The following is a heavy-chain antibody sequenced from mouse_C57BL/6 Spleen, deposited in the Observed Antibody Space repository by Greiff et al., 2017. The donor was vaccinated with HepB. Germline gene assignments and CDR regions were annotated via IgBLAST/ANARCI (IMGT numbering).Heavy chain of an antibody. CDR1: GFTFSSYA. J-gene: IGHJ3*01. Sequence: DVMLVESGEGLVKPGGSLKLSCAASGFTFSSYAMSWVRQTPEKRLEWVAYISSDGDYIYYADTVKGRFTISRDNARNTLYLQMSSLKSEDTAMYYCTRASDGYYAYWGQGTLVTVSA. V-gene: IGHV5-9-1*02. CDR2: ISSDGDYI. D-gene: IGHD2-3*01. CDR3: TRASDGYYAY.